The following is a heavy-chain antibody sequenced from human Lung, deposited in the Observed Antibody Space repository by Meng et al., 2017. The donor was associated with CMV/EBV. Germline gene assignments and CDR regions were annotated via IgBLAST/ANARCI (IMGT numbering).Heavy chain of an antibody. CDR2: IRHSGDIT. Sequence: SETLSLXXGIYGGSLSGYYWSWIRQTPGKGLEWIGEIRHSGDITNYNPSLKSRVTISIDTSKKQFSLKLSSVTAADTAVYYCARASRYCSSTSCYRRGWFDPWGQGTLVTVSS. D-gene: IGHD2-2*02. V-gene: IGHV4-34*01. CDR1: GGSLSGYY. J-gene: IGHJ5*02. CDR3: ARASRYCSSTSCYRRGWFDP.